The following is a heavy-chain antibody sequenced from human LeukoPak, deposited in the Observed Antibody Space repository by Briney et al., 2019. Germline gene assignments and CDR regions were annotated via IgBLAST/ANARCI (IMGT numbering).Heavy chain of an antibody. CDR2: ISGSGGST. V-gene: IGHV3-23*01. Sequence: GGSLRLSCAASGFTFSSYAMSWVRQAPGKGLEWVSDISGSGGSTYYADSVKGRFTISRDNSKNTLYLQMNSLRAEGTAVYYCAKNRMSITIFGVVTPLDYWGQGTLVTVSS. D-gene: IGHD3-3*01. J-gene: IGHJ4*02. CDR1: GFTFSSYA. CDR3: AKNRMSITIFGVVTPLDY.